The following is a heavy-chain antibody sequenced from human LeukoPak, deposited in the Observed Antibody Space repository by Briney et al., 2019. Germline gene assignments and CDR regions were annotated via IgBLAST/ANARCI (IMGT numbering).Heavy chain of an antibody. V-gene: IGHV3-7*01. CDR2: IEQEGSEK. J-gene: IGHJ4*02. CDR1: GFTFCAYW. D-gene: IGHD5-18*01. CDR3: ARRGYSYGLGY. Sequence: GGSLRLSCAASGFTFCAYWMSWVRQAPGKGLEWVANIEQEGSEKFYVDSVKGRFTISRDNAKNSLYLQMNSLRAEDTAMYYCARRGYSYGLGYWGQGTLVTVSS.